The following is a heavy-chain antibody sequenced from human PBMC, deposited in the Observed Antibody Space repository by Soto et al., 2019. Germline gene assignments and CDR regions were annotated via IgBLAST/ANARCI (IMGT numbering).Heavy chain of an antibody. CDR3: AKSYGDYPYYYYGMDV. D-gene: IGHD4-17*01. CDR2: ISGSGGST. CDR1: GFTFSSYA. V-gene: IGHV3-23*01. J-gene: IGHJ6*02. Sequence: EVQLLESGGGLVQPGGSLRLSCAASGFTFSSYAMSWVRQAPGKGLEWVSAISGSGGSTYYADSVKGRFTISRDNSKNTLDLQMNSLRAEDTAVYYCAKSYGDYPYYYYGMDVWGQGTTVTVSS.